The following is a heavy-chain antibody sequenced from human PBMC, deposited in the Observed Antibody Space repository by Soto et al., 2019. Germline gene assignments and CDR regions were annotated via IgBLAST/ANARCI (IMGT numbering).Heavy chain of an antibody. D-gene: IGHD3-22*01. CDR3: ARDRGLYHDSSGYYAPATGYYYGMDV. V-gene: IGHV4-59*01. CDR1: GGSISSYY. CDR2: IYYSGST. J-gene: IGHJ6*02. Sequence: SETLSLTCTVSGGSISSYYWSWIRQPPGKGLEWIGYIYYSGSTNHNPSLKSRVTISVDTSKNQFSLKLSSVTAADTAVYYCARDRGLYHDSSGYYAPATGYYYGMDVWGQGTTVTVS.